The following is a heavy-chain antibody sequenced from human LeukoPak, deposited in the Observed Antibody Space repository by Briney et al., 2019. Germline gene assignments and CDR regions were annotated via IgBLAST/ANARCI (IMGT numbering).Heavy chain of an antibody. V-gene: IGHV3-20*04. CDR1: VFTFDDYG. CDR2: INWNGGST. J-gene: IGHJ4*02. Sequence: GGSLRLSCAASVFTFDDYGMSWVRQAPGKGLEWVSGINWNGGSTGYADSVKGRFTISRDNAKNSLYLQMNSLGAEDTALYYCARPGGYYDSSGYYYELDYFDYWGQGTLVTVSS. D-gene: IGHD3-22*01. CDR3: ARPGGYYDSSGYYYELDYFDY.